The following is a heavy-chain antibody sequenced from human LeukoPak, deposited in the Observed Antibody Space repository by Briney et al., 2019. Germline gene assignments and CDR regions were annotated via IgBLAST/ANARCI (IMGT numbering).Heavy chain of an antibody. J-gene: IGHJ4*02. CDR2: INHSGST. CDR1: GGSFSGYY. D-gene: IGHD3-10*01. V-gene: IGHV4-34*01. Sequence: SETLSLTCAVYGGSFSGYYWSWIRQPPGRGLEWIGEINHSGSTNYNPSLKSRVTISVDTSKNQFSLKLSSVTAADTAVYYCARGRAMVRGVIRRPFDYWGQGTLVTVSS. CDR3: ARGRAMVRGVIRRPFDY.